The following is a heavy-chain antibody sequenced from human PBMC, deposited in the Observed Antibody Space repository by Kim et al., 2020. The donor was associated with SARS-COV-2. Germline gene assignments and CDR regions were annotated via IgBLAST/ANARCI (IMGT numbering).Heavy chain of an antibody. CDR1: GFTFSSYA. Sequence: GGSLRLSCAASGFTFSSYAMSWVRQAPGKGLEWVSAISGSGGSTYYADSVKGRFTISRDNSKNTLYLQMNSLRAEDTAVYYCAKFAGKWLRLGADAFDIWGQGTMVTVSS. CDR3: AKFAGKWLRLGADAFDI. J-gene: IGHJ3*02. V-gene: IGHV3-23*01. D-gene: IGHD5-12*01. CDR2: ISGSGGST.